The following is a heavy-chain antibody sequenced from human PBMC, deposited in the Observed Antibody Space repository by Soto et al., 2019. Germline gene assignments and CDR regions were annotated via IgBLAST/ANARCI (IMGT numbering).Heavy chain of an antibody. CDR3: ARENSSGWRRDYFDY. Sequence: ASVKVSCKSSGYTFTSYGISWVRQAPGQGLEWMGWISAYNGNTNYAQKLQGRVTMTTDTSTSTAYMELRSLRSDDTAVYYCARENSSGWRRDYFDYWGQGTLVTVSS. CDR1: GYTFTSYG. D-gene: IGHD6-19*01. V-gene: IGHV1-18*01. CDR2: ISAYNGNT. J-gene: IGHJ4*02.